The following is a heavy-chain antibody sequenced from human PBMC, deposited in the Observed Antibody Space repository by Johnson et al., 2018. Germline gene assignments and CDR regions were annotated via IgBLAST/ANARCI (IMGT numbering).Heavy chain of an antibody. Sequence: VQLVESGGGLVQPGRSLRLSCAASGFTFDDYAMHWVRQTPGKGLEWVSGISWNGDSIGYADSVNGRFTISRDNAKNALYPQMNSLRAEDTALYYCAKDKVGYYYDSSRRNAFDSWGQGTMVTVSS. D-gene: IGHD3-22*01. CDR2: ISWNGDSI. J-gene: IGHJ3*02. CDR3: AKDKVGYYYDSSRRNAFDS. CDR1: GFTFDDYA. V-gene: IGHV3-9*01.